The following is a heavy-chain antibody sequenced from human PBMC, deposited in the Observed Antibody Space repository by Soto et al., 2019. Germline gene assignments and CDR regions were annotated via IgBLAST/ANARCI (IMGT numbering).Heavy chain of an antibody. J-gene: IGHJ5*02. CDR1: GGTFSSYT. Sequence: QVQLVQSGAEVKKPGSSVKVSCKASGGTFSSYTISWVRQAPGQGLEWMGRIIPILGIANYAQKFQGRVTITADQSTSTAYMELSSLRSEDTAVDYCARTRYCSSTSCYGGFDPWGQGTLVTVSS. CDR2: IIPILGIA. D-gene: IGHD2-2*01. CDR3: ARTRYCSSTSCYGGFDP. V-gene: IGHV1-69*02.